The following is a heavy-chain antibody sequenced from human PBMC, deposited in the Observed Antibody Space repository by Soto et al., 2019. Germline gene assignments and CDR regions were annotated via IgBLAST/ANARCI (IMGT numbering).Heavy chain of an antibody. V-gene: IGHV4-59*01. CDR3: ARDYRAYSNGWYWHYYGMDV. Sequence: PSETLSLTCTVSGGSISSYYWSWIRQPPGKGLEWIGYIYYSGSTNYNPSLKSRVTISVDTSKNQFSLKLSSVTAADTAVYYCARDYRAYSNGWYWHYYGMDVWGQGTTVT. D-gene: IGHD6-19*01. CDR2: IYYSGST. CDR1: GGSISSYY. J-gene: IGHJ6*02.